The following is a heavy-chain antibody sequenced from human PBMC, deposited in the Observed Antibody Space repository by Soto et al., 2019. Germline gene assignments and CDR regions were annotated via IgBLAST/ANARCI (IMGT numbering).Heavy chain of an antibody. V-gene: IGHV1-18*01. J-gene: IGHJ1*01. D-gene: IGHD3-3*02. CDR3: ARGRIALGRGEYFQH. CDR1: GYTFTSYG. CDR2: ISAYNGNT. Sequence: ASVKVSCKASGYTFTSYGISWVRQAPGQGLEWMGWISAYNGNTNYAQKLQGRVTMTTDTSTSTAYMELRSLRSDDTAVYYCARGRIALGRGEYFQHWGQGTLVTVSS.